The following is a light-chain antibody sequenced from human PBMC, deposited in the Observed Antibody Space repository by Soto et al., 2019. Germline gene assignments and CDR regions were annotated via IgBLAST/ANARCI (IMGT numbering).Light chain of an antibody. CDR2: EVS. V-gene: IGLV2-14*01. CDR1: SSDVGGYDY. Sequence: QSALTQPASVSGSPGQSITISCTGTSSDVGGYDYVSGYQLHPGKAPKLMVFEVSNRPSGVSYRFSGSKSGNTASLTISGLQAEDEADYFCSSYSISTAYLFGTGTKLTVL. CDR3: SSYSISTAYL. J-gene: IGLJ1*01.